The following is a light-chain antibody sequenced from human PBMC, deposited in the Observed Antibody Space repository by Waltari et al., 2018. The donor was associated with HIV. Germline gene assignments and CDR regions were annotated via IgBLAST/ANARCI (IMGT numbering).Light chain of an antibody. J-gene: IGLJ2*01. CDR2: YDD. CDR1: TIGSKS. Sequence: SYVLTQPPSMSVAPGKTARLACAGNTIGSKSVHWYKQRPGQAPVLVMYYDDVRPSGFPERYAGSNSGDTATLTISRVEDGDEADDYCQVWDSSSDPVVFGGGTKLTVV. CDR3: QVWDSSSDPVV. V-gene: IGLV3-21*04.